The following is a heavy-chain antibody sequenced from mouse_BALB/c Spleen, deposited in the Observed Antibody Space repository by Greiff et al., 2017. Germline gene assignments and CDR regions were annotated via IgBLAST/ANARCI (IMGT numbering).Heavy chain of an antibody. CDR3: ARDYYGSYYFDY. CDR1: GFTFSSFG. J-gene: IGHJ2*01. Sequence: EVKLQESGGGLVQPGGSRKLSCAASGFTFSSFGMHWVRQAPEKGLEWVAYISSGSSTIYYADTVKGRFTISRDNPKNTLFLQMTSLRSEDTAMYYCARDYYGSYYFDYWGQGTTLTVSS. CDR2: ISSGSSTI. D-gene: IGHD1-2*01. V-gene: IGHV5-17*02.